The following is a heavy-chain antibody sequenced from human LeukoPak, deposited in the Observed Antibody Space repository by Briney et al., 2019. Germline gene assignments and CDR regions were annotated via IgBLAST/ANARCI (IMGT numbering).Heavy chain of an antibody. D-gene: IGHD3-22*01. V-gene: IGHV1-69*05. CDR2: IIPAFGTA. CDR1: GGTFSSYS. J-gene: IGHJ6*03. CDR3: ASEGNYDSSGYSRYNYYYMDV. Sequence: GASVKVSCKGSGGTFSSYSISWVRQAPGQGLEWMGGIIPAFGTAHYAQKFQGRVTFTTDGPTTTAYMELRSLRSEDTAVYYCASEGNYDSSGYSRYNYYYMDVWGKGTAVTVSS.